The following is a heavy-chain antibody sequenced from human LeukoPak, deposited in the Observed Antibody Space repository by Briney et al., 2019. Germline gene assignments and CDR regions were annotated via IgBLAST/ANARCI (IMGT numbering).Heavy chain of an antibody. CDR2: INPNSGGT. CDR1: LYTFTGYY. V-gene: IGHV1-2*02. D-gene: IGHD5-18*01. Sequence: ASVKVSFKASLYTFTGYYMHSVRQAPGQGLEWMGWINPNSGGTNYAQKFQGRVTMTRDTSISTAYMELSRLRSDDTAVYYCARGYSYGGYYYYYMDVWGKGTMVTVSS. J-gene: IGHJ6*03. CDR3: ARGYSYGGYYYYYMDV.